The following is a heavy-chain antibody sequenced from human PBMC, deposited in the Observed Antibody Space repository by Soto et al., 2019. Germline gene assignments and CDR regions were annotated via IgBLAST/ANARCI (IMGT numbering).Heavy chain of an antibody. J-gene: IGHJ6*02. Sequence: PGGSLRLSCAASGFTVSSNYMSWVRQAPGKGLEWVAVIYSGGSTYYADSVKGRFTISRDNSKDTLYLQMNSRRAEDTAVYYCARSTERVLRFLESPLYGMDVWGQGTTVTVSS. CDR1: GFTVSSNY. CDR2: IYSGGST. CDR3: ARSTERVLRFLESPLYGMDV. V-gene: IGHV3-53*01. D-gene: IGHD3-3*01.